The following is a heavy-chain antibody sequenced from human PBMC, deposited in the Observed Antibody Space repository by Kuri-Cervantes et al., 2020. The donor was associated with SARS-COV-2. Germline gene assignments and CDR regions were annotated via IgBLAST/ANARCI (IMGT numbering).Heavy chain of an antibody. V-gene: IGHV3-7*01. D-gene: IGHD1-14*01. CDR1: GFTFRSYW. CDR3: ARKKTDMDV. J-gene: IGHJ6*03. Sequence: GESLKISCAASGFTFRSYWMGLVRQAPGKGLEWAGNIKPDRSEKNYVHAVKGRFTISRDNAKNSLYLHTYSLRAEDTAVYYCARKKTDMDVWGKGTTVTVSS. CDR2: IKPDRSEK.